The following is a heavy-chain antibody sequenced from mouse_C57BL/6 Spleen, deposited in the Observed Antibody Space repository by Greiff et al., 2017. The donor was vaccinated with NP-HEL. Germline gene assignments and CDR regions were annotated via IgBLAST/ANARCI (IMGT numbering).Heavy chain of an antibody. J-gene: IGHJ4*01. CDR2: IYPGSGNT. V-gene: IGHV1-66*01. CDR3: AGIYYYGMDY. Sequence: QVQLQQSGPELVKPGASVKLSCKASGYSFTSYYIHWVKQRPGQGLEWIGWIYPGSGNTKYNEKFKGKATLTADTSSSTAYMQLSSLTSEDSAVYYCAGIYYYGMDYWGQGTSVTVSS. CDR1: GYSFTSYY.